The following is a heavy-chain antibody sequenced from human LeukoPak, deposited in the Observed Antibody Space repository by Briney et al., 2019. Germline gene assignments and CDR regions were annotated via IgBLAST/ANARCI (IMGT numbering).Heavy chain of an antibody. CDR3: TTVPQYQLLPDY. Sequence: GSLRLSCAASGFTFSSYAMSWVRQAPGKGLEWVSAISGSGDSTFYADSVKGRFTISRDNAKNSLYLQMNSLRAEDTALYYCTTVPQYQLLPDYWGQGTLVTVSS. CDR1: GFTFSSYA. D-gene: IGHD2-2*01. V-gene: IGHV3-23*01. CDR2: ISGSGDST. J-gene: IGHJ4*02.